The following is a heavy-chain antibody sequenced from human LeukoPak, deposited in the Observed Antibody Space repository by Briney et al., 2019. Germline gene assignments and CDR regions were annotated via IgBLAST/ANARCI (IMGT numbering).Heavy chain of an antibody. CDR2: IIPIFGTA. D-gene: IGHD6-19*01. CDR1: GGTFSSYA. Sequence: WASVKVSCKASGGTFSSYAISWVRQAPGQGLEWMGGIIPIFGTANYAQKFQGRVTITADESTSTAYMELSSLRSEDTAVYYCARDNYSSGWYLDYWGQGTLVTVSS. J-gene: IGHJ4*02. CDR3: ARDNYSSGWYLDY. V-gene: IGHV1-69*13.